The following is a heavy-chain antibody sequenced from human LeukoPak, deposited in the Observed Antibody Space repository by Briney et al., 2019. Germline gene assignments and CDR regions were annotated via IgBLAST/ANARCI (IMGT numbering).Heavy chain of an antibody. J-gene: IGHJ5*02. CDR2: IYYSGST. V-gene: IGHV4-59*08. CDR3: ARRVIMSAAGVPDTWLDP. D-gene: IGHD2-8*01. Sequence: SETLSLTCTVSGGSISSYYWSWIRQPPGKGLEWIGYIYYSGSTNYNPSLKSRVTISVDTSKNQFSLKLRSVTAADTAVYYCARRVIMSAAGVPDTWLDPWGQGILVTVSS. CDR1: GGSISSYY.